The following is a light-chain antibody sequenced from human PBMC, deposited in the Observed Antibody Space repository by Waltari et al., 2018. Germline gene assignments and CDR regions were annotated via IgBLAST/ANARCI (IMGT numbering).Light chain of an antibody. V-gene: IGKV3-11*01. CDR1: QSVGTY. J-gene: IGKJ2*01. CDR2: DAS. Sequence: EIVLTQSPATLSLSPGETATLSCRASQSVGTYVAWYQQKPGQAPRLLIYDASNRATGIPDRFRGSGSGTDFTLTISSLEPEDFALYYCQQRSSWTPHTFGQGARLESK. CDR3: QQRSSWTPHT.